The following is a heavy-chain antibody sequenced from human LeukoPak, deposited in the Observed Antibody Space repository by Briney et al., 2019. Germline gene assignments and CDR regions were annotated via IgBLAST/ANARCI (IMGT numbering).Heavy chain of an antibody. V-gene: IGHV4-4*07. CDR3: ARDLRCGSGGSCYSQYYFDY. J-gene: IGHJ4*02. CDR1: GGSISSYY. D-gene: IGHD2-15*01. Sequence: SETLSLTCTVSGGSISSYYWSWIRQPAGKGLEWIGRIYTSGSTNYNPSLKSRVTMSVDTSKNQFSLKLSSVTAADTAVYYCARDLRCGSGGSCYSQYYFDYWGQGTLDTVSS. CDR2: IYTSGST.